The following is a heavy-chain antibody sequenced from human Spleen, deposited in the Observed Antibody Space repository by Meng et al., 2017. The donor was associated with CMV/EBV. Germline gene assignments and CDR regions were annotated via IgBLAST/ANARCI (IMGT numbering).Heavy chain of an antibody. CDR1: GGSFSDYY. V-gene: IGHV4-34*01. CDR3: ARGVKSFGSGGYLMAFEY. J-gene: IGHJ4*01. D-gene: IGHD3-10*01. CDR2: INHTGST. Sequence: SETLSLTCAVDGGSFSDYYWTWIRQPPGKGPEWIGEINHTGSTNYNPSLQSRVTISVDTSKNQFSLNLNSLTAADTAMYYCARGVKSFGSGGYLMAFEYWGQGSLVTVSS.